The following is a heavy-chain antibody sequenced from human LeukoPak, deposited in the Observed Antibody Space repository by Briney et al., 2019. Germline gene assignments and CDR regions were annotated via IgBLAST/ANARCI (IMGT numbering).Heavy chain of an antibody. V-gene: IGHV3-48*04. CDR3: ARGGSYYDILTGFFDY. Sequence: GGSLRLSCAASGFTFSSYWMSWVRQAPGKGLEWVSYISSSGSTIYYADSVKGRFTISRDNAKNSLYLQMNSLRAEDTAVYYCARGGSYYDILTGFFDYWGQGTLVTVSS. D-gene: IGHD3-9*01. CDR1: GFTFSSYW. J-gene: IGHJ4*02. CDR2: ISSSGSTI.